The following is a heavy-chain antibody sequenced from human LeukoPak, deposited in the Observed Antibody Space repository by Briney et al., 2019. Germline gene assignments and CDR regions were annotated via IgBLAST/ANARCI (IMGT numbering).Heavy chain of an antibody. CDR3: AKGRPYDSSGYYVY. CDR2: ISYDGSNK. J-gene: IGHJ4*02. CDR1: GFTFSSYG. D-gene: IGHD3-22*01. Sequence: GGSLRLSCAASGFTFSSYGMHWVRQAPGKGLEWVAVISYDGSNKYYADSVKGRFTISRDNSKNTLYLQMNSLRAEDTAVYHCAKGRPYDSSGYYVYWGQGTLVTVSP. V-gene: IGHV3-30*18.